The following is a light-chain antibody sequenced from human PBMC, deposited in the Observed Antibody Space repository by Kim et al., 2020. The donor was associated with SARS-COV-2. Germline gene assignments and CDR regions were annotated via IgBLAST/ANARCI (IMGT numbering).Light chain of an antibody. V-gene: IGLV2-8*01. J-gene: IGLJ1*01. Sequence: GPYVPYSGTGTSSDVVGYTYVSWYQQHPAKAPKLMIYEVTKRPSGVPDRFSGSKSGSTAALTVSGLQAEDEADYYCSSYAGSNNYVFGTGTKVTVL. CDR3: SSYAGSNNYV. CDR2: EVT. CDR1: SSDVVGYTY.